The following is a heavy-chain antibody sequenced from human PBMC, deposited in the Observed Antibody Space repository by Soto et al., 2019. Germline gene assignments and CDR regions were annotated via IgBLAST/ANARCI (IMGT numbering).Heavy chain of an antibody. Sequence: SETLSLTCTVSGGSISSSSYYWGWIRQPPGKGLEWIGSIYYSGSTYYNPSLKSRVTISVDTSKTQFSLKLSSVTAADTAVYYCARLCLGNYWYFDLWGRGTLVTVSS. CDR3: ARLCLGNYWYFDL. D-gene: IGHD3-16*01. CDR1: GGSISSSSYY. J-gene: IGHJ2*01. V-gene: IGHV4-39*01. CDR2: IYYSGST.